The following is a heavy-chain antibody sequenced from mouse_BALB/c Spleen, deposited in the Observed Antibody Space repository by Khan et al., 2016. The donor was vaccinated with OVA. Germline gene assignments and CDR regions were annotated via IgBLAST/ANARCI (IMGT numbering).Heavy chain of an antibody. Sequence: EVQLQESGPGLVKPSQSLSLTCTVTGYSITSDYAWNWIRQFPGNKLEWMGFISYSGNTKYNPSLKSRISVTSDTSKNQFFLQLNSVTTEDTATYYCARVYGGDFDYWGQGTTLTVSS. J-gene: IGHJ2*01. D-gene: IGHD2-10*02. CDR3: ARVYGGDFDY. V-gene: IGHV3-2*02. CDR2: ISYSGNT. CDR1: GYSITSDYA.